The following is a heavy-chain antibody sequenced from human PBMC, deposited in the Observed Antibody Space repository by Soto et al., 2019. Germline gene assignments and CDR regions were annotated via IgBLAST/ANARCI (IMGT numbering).Heavy chain of an antibody. CDR2: IYYSGST. D-gene: IGHD4-17*01. CDR1: GGSISSYY. Sequence: SETLSLTCTVSGGSISSYYWGWVRQPPGKGLEWIGYIYYSGSTNYNPSLKSRVTISVDTSKNQFSLKLSSVTAADTAVYYCARRYGPGFEYWGQGTLVTVSS. J-gene: IGHJ4*02. CDR3: ARRYGPGFEY. V-gene: IGHV4-59*08.